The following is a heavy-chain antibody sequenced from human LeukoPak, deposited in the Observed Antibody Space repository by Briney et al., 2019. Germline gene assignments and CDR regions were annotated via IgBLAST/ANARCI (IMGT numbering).Heavy chain of an antibody. J-gene: IGHJ3*02. CDR3: ARDPFYGKAFDI. Sequence: SETLSLTCTVSGGSISSYYWGWIRQPPGKGLEWIGSIYYSGSTYYNPSLKSRVTISVDTSKNQFSLKLSSVTAADTAMYYCARDPFYGKAFDIWGQGTMVTVSS. CDR2: IYYSGST. V-gene: IGHV4-39*07. D-gene: IGHD2/OR15-2a*01. CDR1: GGSISSYY.